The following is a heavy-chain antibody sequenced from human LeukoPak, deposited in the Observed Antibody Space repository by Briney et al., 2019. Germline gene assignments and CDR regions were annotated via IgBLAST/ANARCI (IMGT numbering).Heavy chain of an antibody. D-gene: IGHD1-26*01. CDR1: GFTFSSYE. CDR2: ITSSGSTT. J-gene: IGHJ4*02. CDR3: AKGGLVGAPSLFDY. V-gene: IGHV3-48*03. Sequence: KPGGSLRLSCAASGFTFSSYEMNWVRQAPGKGLEWVSYITSSGSTTYYADSVKGRFTISRDNSKNTLYLQMNSLRAEDTAVYYCAKGGLVGAPSLFDYWGQGTLVTVSS.